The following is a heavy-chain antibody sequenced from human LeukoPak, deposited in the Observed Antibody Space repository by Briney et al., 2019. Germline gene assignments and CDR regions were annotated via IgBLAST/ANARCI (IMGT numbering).Heavy chain of an antibody. CDR1: GFTFSSYG. Sequence: PGGSLRLSCAASGFTFSSYGMHWVRQAPGKGLEWVAFIRYDGSNKYYADSVKGRFTISRDNSKNTLYLEMNSLRAEDTAVYYCAKDTGQYYYYMDVWGKGTTVTVSS. CDR2: IRYDGSNK. CDR3: AKDTGQYYYYMDV. V-gene: IGHV3-30*02. J-gene: IGHJ6*03. D-gene: IGHD1-14*01.